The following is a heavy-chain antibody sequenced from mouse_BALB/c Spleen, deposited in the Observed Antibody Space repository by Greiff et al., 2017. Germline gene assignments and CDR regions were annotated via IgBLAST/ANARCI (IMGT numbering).Heavy chain of an antibody. CDR2: ISYDGSN. Sequence: EVQLQESGPGLVKPSQSLSLTCSVTGYSITSGYFWYWIRQFPGNKLEWLGYISYDGSNNYNPSLKNRISITRDTSKNQFFLKLNSVTTEDTATYYCARERAYYGSSDLYAMDYWGEGTTGTVAS. V-gene: IGHV3-6*02. D-gene: IGHD1-1*01. CDR3: ARERAYYGSSDLYAMDY. J-gene: IGHJ4*01. CDR1: GYSITSGYF.